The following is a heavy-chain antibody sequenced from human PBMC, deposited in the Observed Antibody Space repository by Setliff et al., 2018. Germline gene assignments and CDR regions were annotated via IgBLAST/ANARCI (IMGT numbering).Heavy chain of an antibody. CDR1: GGTFSSYA. J-gene: IGHJ2*01. CDR3: AKHRVRQLGILSWYFDL. CDR2: IIPIFGTA. D-gene: IGHD7-27*01. Sequence: SVKVSCKASGGTFSSYAISWVRQAPGQGLEWMGGIIPIFGTANYAQKFQGRVTITADESTSTAYMELSSLRSEDTAVYYCAKHRVRQLGILSWYFDLWGRGTLVTVS. V-gene: IGHV1-69*13.